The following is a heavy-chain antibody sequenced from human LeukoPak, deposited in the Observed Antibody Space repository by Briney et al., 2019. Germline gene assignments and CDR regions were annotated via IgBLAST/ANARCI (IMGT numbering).Heavy chain of an antibody. V-gene: IGHV3-21*01. CDR1: GFTFSSYS. CDR2: ISSSSSYI. Sequence: GGSLRLSCAASGFTFSSYSMNWVRQAPGKGLEWVSSISSSSSYIYYADSVKGRFTISRDNAKNSLYLQMNSLRAEDTAVHYCARDPTVAGGFDYWGQGTLVTVSS. J-gene: IGHJ4*02. CDR3: ARDPTVAGGFDY. D-gene: IGHD6-19*01.